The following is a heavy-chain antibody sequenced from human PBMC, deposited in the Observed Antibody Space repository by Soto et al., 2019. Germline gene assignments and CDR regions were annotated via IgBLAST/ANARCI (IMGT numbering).Heavy chain of an antibody. Sequence: GGSLRLSCAASGFTFSSYWMSWVRQAPGKGLEWVANIKQDGSEKYYVDSVKGRFTISRDNSKNTLYLQMNSLRAEDTAVYYCARVATAMDYAFDYWGQGTLVTVSS. D-gene: IGHD5-18*01. CDR1: GFTFSSYW. CDR3: ARVATAMDYAFDY. J-gene: IGHJ4*02. CDR2: IKQDGSEK. V-gene: IGHV3-7*03.